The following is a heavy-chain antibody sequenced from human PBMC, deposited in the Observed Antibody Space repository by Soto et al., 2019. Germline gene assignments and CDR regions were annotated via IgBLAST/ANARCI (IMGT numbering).Heavy chain of an antibody. Sequence: QVPVIQSGAEVKKPGSSVKVSCQGSGGIFSTYAISWLRQAPGQGLEWMGGIIPIFGTPNYAQNFQGRVTITADESTSTAYMELSGLRSEDTAVYYCARDRDAYGSGNYYNRIDFWGQGTLVTVSS. CDR1: GGIFSTYA. J-gene: IGHJ4*02. CDR3: ARDRDAYGSGNYYNRIDF. CDR2: IIPIFGTP. V-gene: IGHV1-69*01. D-gene: IGHD3-10*01.